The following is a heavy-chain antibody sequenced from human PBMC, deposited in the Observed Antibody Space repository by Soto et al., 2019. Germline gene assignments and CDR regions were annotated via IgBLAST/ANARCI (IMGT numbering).Heavy chain of an antibody. CDR1: GFSFNSAW. V-gene: IGHV3-15*07. J-gene: IGHJ6*02. CDR2: IKSKTDGGTI. D-gene: IGHD3-3*01. CDR3: TTDTPHDFWISDGSYKYYYSMEV. Sequence: PGGSLRLSCTASGFSFNSAWMNWVRQAPGKGLEWVGRIKSKTDGGTIDYAAPVEGRFTISRDDSVHTLYMQMNSLKTEDTAVYYCTTDTPHDFWISDGSYKYYYSMEVWGQGTPFT.